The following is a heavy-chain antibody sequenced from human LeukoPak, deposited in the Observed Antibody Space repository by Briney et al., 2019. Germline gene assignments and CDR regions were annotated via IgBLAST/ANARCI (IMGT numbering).Heavy chain of an antibody. CDR1: GFTLSSYW. CDR2: INSDGSST. D-gene: IGHD4-17*01. Sequence: GGSLRLSCAASGFTLSSYWMHWVRQAPGKGLVWVSRINSDGSSTSYADSVKGRFTISRDNAKNTLYLQMNSLRAEDTAVYYCARGYGDYGDYSIDYWGQGTLVTVSS. J-gene: IGHJ4*02. V-gene: IGHV3-74*01. CDR3: ARGYGDYGDYSIDY.